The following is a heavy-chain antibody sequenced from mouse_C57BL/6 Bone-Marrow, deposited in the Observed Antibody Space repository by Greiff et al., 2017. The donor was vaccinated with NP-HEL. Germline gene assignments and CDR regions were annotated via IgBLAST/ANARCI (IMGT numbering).Heavy chain of an antibody. CDR2: ISSGSSTI. CDR1: GFTFSDYG. V-gene: IGHV5-17*01. D-gene: IGHD2-4*01. J-gene: IGHJ1*03. CDR3: ARPYDYGWYFDV. Sequence: EVQLVESGGGLVKPGGSLKLSCAASGFTFSDYGMHWVRQAPEKGLEWVAYISSGSSTIYYADTVKGRFTISRDNAKNTLFLQMTSLRSEDTAMYYCARPYDYGWYFDVWGTGTTVTVSS.